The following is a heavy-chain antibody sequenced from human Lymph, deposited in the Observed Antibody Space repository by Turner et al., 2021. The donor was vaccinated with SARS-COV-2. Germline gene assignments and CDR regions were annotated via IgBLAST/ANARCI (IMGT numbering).Heavy chain of an antibody. J-gene: IGHJ6*02. D-gene: IGHD6-13*01. V-gene: IGHV1-69*10. CDR1: GGTFSSSA. CDR3: ARIAAPGMGGGVHYYYYAMDV. Sequence: QVQLVQSGAEVKKPGSSVKVSCKASGGTFSSSAISWVRQAPGQGLGGMGGIIPPLGIANYAQKFQGSVTITADKSTSTAYMELSSLRSEDTAVYFCARIAAPGMGGGVHYYYYAMDVWGQGTTVTVSS. CDR2: IIPPLGIA.